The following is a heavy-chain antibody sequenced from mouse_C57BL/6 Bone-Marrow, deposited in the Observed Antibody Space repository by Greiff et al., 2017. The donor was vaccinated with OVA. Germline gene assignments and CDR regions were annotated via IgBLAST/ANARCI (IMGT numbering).Heavy chain of an antibody. CDR2: ISNGGGST. Sequence: EVQVVESGGGLVQPGGSLKLSCAASGFTFSDYYMYWVRQTPEKRLEWVAYISNGGGSTYYPDTVKGRFTISRDNAKNTLYLQMSRLKSEDTAMYYCARPGGYDWFAYWGQGTLVTVSA. CDR1: GFTFSDYY. D-gene: IGHD2-2*01. J-gene: IGHJ3*01. CDR3: ARPGGYDWFAY. V-gene: IGHV5-12*01.